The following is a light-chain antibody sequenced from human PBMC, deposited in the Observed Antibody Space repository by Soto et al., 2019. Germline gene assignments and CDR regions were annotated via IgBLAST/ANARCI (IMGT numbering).Light chain of an antibody. CDR1: QSVGSN. Sequence: EIVMTQSPATLSVSPGERATLSCRASQSVGSNLAWYQQKPAQHPRRLIFGASTRATGIPARYSGSGSGTEFTLTISSLQSEDFAIYFCQQYNNWPPDRTFGQGTKVEIK. V-gene: IGKV3-15*01. J-gene: IGKJ1*01. CDR2: GAS. CDR3: QQYNNWPPDRT.